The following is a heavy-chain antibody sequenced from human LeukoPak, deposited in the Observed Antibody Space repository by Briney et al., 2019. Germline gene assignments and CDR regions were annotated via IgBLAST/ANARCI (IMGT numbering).Heavy chain of an antibody. J-gene: IGHJ4*02. Sequence: ASETLSLTCTVSGGSISSYYWSWIRQPPGKGLEWIGYIYYSGSTNYNPSLKSRVTISVETSKNEFSLKLRSVTAADTAVYYCARVTGYRIEDYFDYWGQGTLVTVSS. CDR3: ARVTGYRIEDYFDY. CDR2: IYYSGST. D-gene: IGHD6-13*01. V-gene: IGHV4-59*01. CDR1: GGSISSYY.